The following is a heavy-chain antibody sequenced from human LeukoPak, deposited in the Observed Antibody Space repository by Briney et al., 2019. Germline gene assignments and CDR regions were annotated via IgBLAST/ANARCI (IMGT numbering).Heavy chain of an antibody. Sequence: GGSLRLSCAASGFTFSNAWMSWVRQAPGKGLEWVGRVKSKRDGGTTDYAAPVKGRFTISRDDSENTLYLQMNSLKTEDTAVYYCTIHRYFDWLLRDYWGQGTLVTVSS. D-gene: IGHD3-9*01. CDR1: GFTFSNAW. V-gene: IGHV3-15*01. J-gene: IGHJ4*02. CDR2: VKSKRDGGTT. CDR3: TIHRYFDWLLRDY.